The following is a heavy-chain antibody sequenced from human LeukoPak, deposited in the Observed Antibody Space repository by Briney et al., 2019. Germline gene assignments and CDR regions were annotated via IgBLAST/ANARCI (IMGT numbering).Heavy chain of an antibody. CDR1: GGSISSYY. V-gene: IGHV4-59*12. J-gene: IGHJ4*02. CDR2: IYYSGST. CDR3: AREPPGY. Sequence: SETLSLTCTVSGGSISSYYWSWIRQPPGKGLEWIGYIYYSGSTNYNPSLKSRVTISVDTSKNQFSLKLSSVTAADTAVYYCAREPPGYWGQGILVTVSS.